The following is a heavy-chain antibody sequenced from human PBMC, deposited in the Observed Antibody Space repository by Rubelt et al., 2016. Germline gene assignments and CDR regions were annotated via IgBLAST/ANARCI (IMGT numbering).Heavy chain of an antibody. J-gene: IGHJ4*02. CDR2: ITRDGSTT. V-gene: IGHV3-48*04. CDR1: GFTFSSYA. D-gene: IGHD6-6*01. CDR3: AREAYRQLNY. Sequence: EVQLVESGGGLVQPGGSLGLSCSASGFTFSSYAMHWVRQAPGKGLEWVAYITRDGSTTNYADSVKGRFTIARDNGKNSLYLQMNSLRADETAVYYCAREAYRQLNYWGQGTLVTVSS.